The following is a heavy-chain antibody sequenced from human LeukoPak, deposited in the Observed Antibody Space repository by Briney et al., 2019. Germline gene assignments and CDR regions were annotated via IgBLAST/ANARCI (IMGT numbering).Heavy chain of an antibody. Sequence: GRSLRLSCAASGFTFSSYGMHWVRPAPGKGLEWVAVISYDGSNKYYADSVKGRFTISRDNSKNTLYLQMNSLRAEDTAVYYCAKDPAIGAFDIWGQGTMVTVSS. D-gene: IGHD3-22*01. CDR1: GFTFSSYG. CDR2: ISYDGSNK. CDR3: AKDPAIGAFDI. J-gene: IGHJ3*02. V-gene: IGHV3-30*18.